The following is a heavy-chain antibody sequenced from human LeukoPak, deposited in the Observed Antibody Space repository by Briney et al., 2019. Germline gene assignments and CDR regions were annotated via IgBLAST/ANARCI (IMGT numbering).Heavy chain of an antibody. CDR1: GFTFRSYS. V-gene: IGHV3-21*01. D-gene: IGHD6-6*01. Sequence: GGSLRLSCAASGFTFRSYSMNWVRQAPGKGLEWVSTISSSSTYIYYADSVKGRFTISRDNAENSVYLQMDSLRGDDTAVYYCARDLSLAAPGGFDYWGQGTLVTVSS. CDR3: ARDLSLAAPGGFDY. CDR2: ISSSSTYI. J-gene: IGHJ4*02.